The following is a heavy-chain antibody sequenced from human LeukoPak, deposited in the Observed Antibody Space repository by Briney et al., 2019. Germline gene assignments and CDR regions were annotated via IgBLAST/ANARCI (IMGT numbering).Heavy chain of an antibody. CDR2: ISSSSSNI. D-gene: IGHD5-12*01. CDR1: GFTFSSYS. CDR3: ARSGSGYLRYYFDY. J-gene: IGHJ4*02. Sequence: GGSLRLSCAASGFTFSSYSMNWVRQAPGKGLEWVSYISSSSSNIYYADSVKGRFTISRDNGKNSLYLQMNSLRAEDTAVYYCARSGSGYLRYYFDYWGQGTLVTVSS. V-gene: IGHV3-48*01.